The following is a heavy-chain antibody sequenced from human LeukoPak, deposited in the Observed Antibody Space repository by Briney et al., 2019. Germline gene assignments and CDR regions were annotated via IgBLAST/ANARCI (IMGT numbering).Heavy chain of an antibody. CDR1: GFTFSSYD. V-gene: IGHV3-13*01. CDR3: ARAKPGGSGSDYGDRNIDY. J-gene: IGHJ4*02. CDR2: IGPTGDT. Sequence: GGSLRLSCAASGFTFSSYDMHWVRQATGKGLEWVSAIGPTGDTYYLGSVKGRFTISREDAKHSLYLQMNSLRAEDAVLYYCARAKPGGSGSDYGDRNIDYWGQGTLVTVSS. D-gene: IGHD4-17*01.